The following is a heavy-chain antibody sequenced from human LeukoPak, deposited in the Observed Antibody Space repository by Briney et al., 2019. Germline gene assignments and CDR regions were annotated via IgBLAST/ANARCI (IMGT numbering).Heavy chain of an antibody. Sequence: GGSLRLSCAASGFTFSSYAMSWVRQAPGKGLEWVSAISGSGGSTYYADSVKGRFTISRDNSKSTLYLQMNSLRAEDTAVYYCAKVPSVITGTTGYWGQGTLVTVSS. V-gene: IGHV3-23*01. D-gene: IGHD1-7*01. J-gene: IGHJ4*02. CDR3: AKVPSVITGTTGY. CDR2: ISGSGGST. CDR1: GFTFSSYA.